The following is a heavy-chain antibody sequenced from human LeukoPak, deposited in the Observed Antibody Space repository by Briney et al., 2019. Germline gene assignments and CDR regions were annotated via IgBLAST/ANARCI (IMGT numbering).Heavy chain of an antibody. V-gene: IGHV4-61*02. J-gene: IGHJ4*02. CDR3: AISWAAMVSAFFDY. CDR1: GGSISSGRYY. Sequence: SQTPSLTCTVSGGSISSGRYYWSWIRQPAGKGLEWIGRIYTSGSTNYNPSLKSRVTISVDTSKNQFSLKLSSVTAADTAVYYCAISWAAMVSAFFDYWGQGTLVTVS. CDR2: IYTSGST. D-gene: IGHD5-18*01.